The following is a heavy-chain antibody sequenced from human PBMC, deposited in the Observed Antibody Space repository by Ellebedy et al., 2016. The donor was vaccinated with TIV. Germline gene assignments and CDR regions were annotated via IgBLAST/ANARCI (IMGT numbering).Heavy chain of an antibody. D-gene: IGHD3-10*01. CDR1: RFTFSTYS. V-gene: IGHV3-48*02. CDR3: ARGGGSGTYYSFDY. CDR2: IGSRSGIF. J-gene: IGHJ4*02. Sequence: GESLKISCEASRFTFSTYSMNWVRQAPGKGLEWISSIGSRSGIFRYADSVKGRFTISRDNAKNSLYLQVDSLRDEDTAVYYCARGGGSGTYYSFDYWGRGTLVTVSS.